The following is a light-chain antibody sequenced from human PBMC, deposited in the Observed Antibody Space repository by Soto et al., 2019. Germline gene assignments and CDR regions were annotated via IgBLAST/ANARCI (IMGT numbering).Light chain of an antibody. CDR3: QQYNKWPPWT. CDR2: KAS. J-gene: IGKJ1*01. Sequence: IQMTKAPSTLSASVGERVTITCRASQRIANWVAWYQQKPGKAPSLLIYKASTLQTGVPARFSGNGSETEFTLTISGLQSDDFALYYCQQYNKWPPWTFGQGTMVDIK. CDR1: QRIANW. V-gene: IGKV1-5*03.